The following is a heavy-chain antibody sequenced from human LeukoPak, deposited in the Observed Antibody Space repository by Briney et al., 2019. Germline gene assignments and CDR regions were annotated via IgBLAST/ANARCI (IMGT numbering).Heavy chain of an antibody. Sequence: GGSLRLSCAASGFTFSSYEMNWVRQAPGKGLEWVSYISSTGSTIYYADSVKGRFTVSRDNAKNSLYLQMSSLRAEDTAVYYCARETDSTLFDYWGQGTLVTVSS. CDR2: ISSTGSTI. CDR1: GFTFSSYE. V-gene: IGHV3-48*03. CDR3: ARETDSTLFDY. D-gene: IGHD2-2*01. J-gene: IGHJ4*02.